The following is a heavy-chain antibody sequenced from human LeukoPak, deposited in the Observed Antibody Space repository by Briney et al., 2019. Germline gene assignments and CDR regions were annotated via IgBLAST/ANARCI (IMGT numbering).Heavy chain of an antibody. CDR1: GYTFTGYY. CDR2: INPNSGGT. J-gene: IGHJ4*02. V-gene: IGHV1-2*02. Sequence: ASVKVSCKASGYTFTGYYMHWVRQAPGQGLEWMGWINPNSGGTNYAQKFQGRVTMTRDTSISTAYMELSRLRSDDTAVYYCAIIDWGPENYFDYWGQATLVTVSS. CDR3: AIIDWGPENYFDY. D-gene: IGHD7-27*01.